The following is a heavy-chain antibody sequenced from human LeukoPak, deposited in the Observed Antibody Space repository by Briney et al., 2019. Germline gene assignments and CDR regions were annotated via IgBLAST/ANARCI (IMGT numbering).Heavy chain of an antibody. CDR2: IWSDGSNK. V-gene: IGHV3-33*01. D-gene: IGHD6-13*01. Sequence: GGSLRLSCAASGFTFSSYGMHWVRQAPGKGLEWVAVIWSDGSNKYYADSVKGRFTISRDNSKNTLYLQMNSLRAEDTAVYYCAREGTAGTADFEYWGQGTLVTVSS. CDR3: AREGTAGTADFEY. J-gene: IGHJ4*02. CDR1: GFTFSSYG.